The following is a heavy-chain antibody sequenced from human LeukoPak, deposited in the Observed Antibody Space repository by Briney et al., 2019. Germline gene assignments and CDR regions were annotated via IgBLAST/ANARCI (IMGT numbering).Heavy chain of an antibody. CDR1: GGSNSSYY. V-gene: IGHV4-4*07. Sequence: SETLSLTCTVSGGSNSSYYWSWIRQPAGKGLEWIGRIYTSGSTNYNPSLKSRVTMSVDTSKNQFSLKLSSVTAADTAVYYCARLCGGDCYKFHAFDIWGQGTMVTVSS. J-gene: IGHJ3*02. D-gene: IGHD2-21*02. CDR3: ARLCGGDCYKFHAFDI. CDR2: IYTSGST.